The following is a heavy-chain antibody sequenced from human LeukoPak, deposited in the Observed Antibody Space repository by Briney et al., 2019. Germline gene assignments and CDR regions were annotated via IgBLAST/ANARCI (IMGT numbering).Heavy chain of an antibody. D-gene: IGHD4-17*01. V-gene: IGHV3-30-3*01. J-gene: IGHJ4*02. CDR3: ARDPVYGDYVQYYFDY. Sequence: QTGGSLRLSCAASGFTFSSYAMHWVRQAPGKGLEWVAVISYDGSNKYYVDSVKGRFTISRDNSKNTLYLQMNSLRAEDTAVYYCARDPVYGDYVQYYFDYWGQGTLVTVSS. CDR2: ISYDGSNK. CDR1: GFTFSSYA.